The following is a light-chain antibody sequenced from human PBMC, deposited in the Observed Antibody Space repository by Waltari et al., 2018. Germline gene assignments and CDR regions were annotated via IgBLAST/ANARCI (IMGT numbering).Light chain of an antibody. CDR2: DVR. V-gene: IGLV2-14*03. J-gene: IGLJ2*01. CDR1: SRDVGGYHY. Sequence: QSALTQPASVSGSPGQSITISCTGTSRDVGGYHYVSWYQQQPGKAPKLILYDVRSRPSGVSDRFSGSKSGNTASLTISGLQAEDEADYHCNSYSNTATPVVFGGGTRLTVL. CDR3: NSYSNTATPVV.